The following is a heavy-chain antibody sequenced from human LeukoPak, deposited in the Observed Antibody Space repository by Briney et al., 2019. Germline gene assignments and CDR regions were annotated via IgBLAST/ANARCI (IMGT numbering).Heavy chain of an antibody. Sequence: GGSLRLSCTASGFTFRDCSMSWVRQAPGKGLEWVGFIRSKANGGTTEHAASVKGRFTISRDDSKSIVYLQMNSLKAEDTAVYYCARDPVGITPIDYWGQGTLVTVSS. CDR1: GFTFRDCS. CDR3: ARDPVGITPIDY. CDR2: IRSKANGGTT. V-gene: IGHV3-49*04. D-gene: IGHD1-26*01. J-gene: IGHJ4*02.